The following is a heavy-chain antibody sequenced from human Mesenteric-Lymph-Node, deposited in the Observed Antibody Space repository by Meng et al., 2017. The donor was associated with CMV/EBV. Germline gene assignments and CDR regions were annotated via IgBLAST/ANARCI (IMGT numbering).Heavy chain of an antibody. CDR2: ISSDSTYT. D-gene: IGHD3-16*01. Sequence: GGSLRLSCAASGFTFSSYGMHWVRQAPGKGLEWVSSISSDSTYTYYADSVKGRFTISRDNAKNSLYLQMNSLRAEDTALYYCARDFWVDHYFGLAVWGLGTTVTVSS. V-gene: IGHV3-21*04. J-gene: IGHJ6*02. CDR3: ARDFWVDHYFGLAV. CDR1: GFTFSSYG.